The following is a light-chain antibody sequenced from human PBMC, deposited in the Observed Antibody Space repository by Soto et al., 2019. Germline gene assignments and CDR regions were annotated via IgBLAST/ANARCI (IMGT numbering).Light chain of an antibody. CDR2: GAS. Sequence: EIVLTHSPGILSLSPGERATLSCRASQSVSNDFLAWYQQKPGQAPRLLIYGASTRATDVPDRFSGSGSGADFTLSISRLEPEDFAVYYCQQYGSSPPRTFGQGTKVDIK. V-gene: IGKV3-20*01. CDR1: QSVSNDF. J-gene: IGKJ1*01. CDR3: QQYGSSPPRT.